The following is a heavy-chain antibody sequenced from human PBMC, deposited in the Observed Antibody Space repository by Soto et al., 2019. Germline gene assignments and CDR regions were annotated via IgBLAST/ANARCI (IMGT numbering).Heavy chain of an antibody. CDR3: ARGGQQLPGMDV. V-gene: IGHV3-11*01. D-gene: IGHD6-13*01. J-gene: IGHJ6*02. Sequence: QVQLVESGGGLVKPGGSLRLSCAASGFTFSDYYMSWIRQATGKGLEWVSYISSSGSVIYCADSAKGRFTLSRDTAKNSLNLQMNSLRAEDTAVYYCARGGQQLPGMDVWGQGTTVNVSS. CDR2: ISSSGSVI. CDR1: GFTFSDYY.